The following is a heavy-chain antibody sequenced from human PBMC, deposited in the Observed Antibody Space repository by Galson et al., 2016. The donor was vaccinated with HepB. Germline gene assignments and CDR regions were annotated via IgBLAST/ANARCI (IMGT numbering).Heavy chain of an antibody. D-gene: IGHD3-22*01. J-gene: IGHJ4*02. Sequence: KGLEWLADISISGSTVYYADSVKGRFTISRDNDKNSVYLQMDSLRDEDTAVYYCAREADFYDSTGSFPPFAYWGQGILVTVSS. CDR2: ISISGSTV. CDR3: AREADFYDSTGSFPPFAY. V-gene: IGHV3-48*03.